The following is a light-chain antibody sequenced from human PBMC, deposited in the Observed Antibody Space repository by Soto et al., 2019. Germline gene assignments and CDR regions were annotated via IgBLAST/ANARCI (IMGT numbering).Light chain of an antibody. Sequence: QSVLTQPPSASGTPGQRVTIPCSGSSSNIGSNFVNWYQQLPGPAPKLLMYNNNQRPSGVPDRFSGSKSGTSASLAISGLQSEDEADYPCATWDDSLNGLVFGGGTKLTVL. J-gene: IGLJ3*02. CDR3: ATWDDSLNGLV. CDR1: SSNIGSNF. CDR2: NNN. V-gene: IGLV1-44*01.